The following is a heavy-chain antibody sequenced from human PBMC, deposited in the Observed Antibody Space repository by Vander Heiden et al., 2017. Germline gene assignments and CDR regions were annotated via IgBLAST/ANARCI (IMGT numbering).Heavy chain of an antibody. CDR1: GFTFSSYA. V-gene: IGHV3-30-3*01. Sequence: QVQLVESGGGVVQPGRSLRLSCAASGFTFSSYAMPWVRQAPGKGLEWVAVISYDGSNKYYADSVKGRFTISRDNSKNTLYLQMNSLRAEDTAVYYCARVPYCSSTSCYAFDYWGQGTLVTVSS. CDR2: ISYDGSNK. CDR3: ARVPYCSSTSCYAFDY. D-gene: IGHD2-2*01. J-gene: IGHJ4*02.